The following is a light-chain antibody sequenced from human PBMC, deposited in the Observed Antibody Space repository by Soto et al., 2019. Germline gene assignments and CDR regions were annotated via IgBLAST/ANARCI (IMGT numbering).Light chain of an antibody. V-gene: IGLV2-14*01. CDR1: SSDVGGYNY. J-gene: IGLJ1*01. CDR3: SSYTSSSTPYV. CDR2: DVT. Sequence: QSVLTQPASVSGSPGQSITISCTGTSSDVGGYNYVSWYQQHPVKAPKLMIYDVTNRPSGVSDRFSGSKSGNTASLTISGLQAVDEADYYCSSYTSSSTPYVFGTGTKVT.